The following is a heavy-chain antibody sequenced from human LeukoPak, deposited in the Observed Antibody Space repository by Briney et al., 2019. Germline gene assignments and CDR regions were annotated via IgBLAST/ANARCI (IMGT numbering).Heavy chain of an antibody. CDR1: GGSISTNY. D-gene: IGHD6-19*01. Sequence: SETLSLTCAVSGGSISTNYWSWLRQPPGKGLEWIGYIPYSGSATYNPSLNSRVTISVDTSKNQFSLRLSSVTAADTAVYFCARLSRYSSGGYDGNWLDPWGQGTLVTVSS. CDR2: IPYSGSA. J-gene: IGHJ5*02. V-gene: IGHV4-59*08. CDR3: ARLSRYSSGGYDGNWLDP.